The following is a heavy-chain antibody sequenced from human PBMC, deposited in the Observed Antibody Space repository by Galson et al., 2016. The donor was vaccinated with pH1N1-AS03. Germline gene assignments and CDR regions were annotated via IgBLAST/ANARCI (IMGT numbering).Heavy chain of an antibody. Sequence: SVKVSCKASGDTFSSHTINWVRQAPGQGLGWMGGIIVLVGATNYAQKFQGRVTISADESTSTTYMEVASLTSEDTAGYYCGRGGVSGGYSDSWGQGTLVTVSS. CDR1: GDTFSSHT. V-gene: IGHV1-69*13. D-gene: IGHD5-18*01. J-gene: IGHJ4*02. CDR2: IIVLVGAT. CDR3: GRGGVSGGYSDS.